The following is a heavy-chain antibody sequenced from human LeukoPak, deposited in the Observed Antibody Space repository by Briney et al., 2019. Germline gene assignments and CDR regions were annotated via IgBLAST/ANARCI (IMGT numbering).Heavy chain of an antibody. J-gene: IGHJ4*02. D-gene: IGHD3-16*01. V-gene: IGHV4-30-2*01. CDR2: IYHSGST. Sequence: SETLSLTCAVSGGSISSGGYSWSWIRQPPGKGLEWIGYIYHSGSTYYNPSLKSRVTISVDRSKNQFSLKLSSVTAADTAVYYCARDFLQGTRGNTGGSFDHWGQGTLVTVSS. CDR1: GGSISSGGYS. CDR3: ARDFLQGTRGNTGGSFDH.